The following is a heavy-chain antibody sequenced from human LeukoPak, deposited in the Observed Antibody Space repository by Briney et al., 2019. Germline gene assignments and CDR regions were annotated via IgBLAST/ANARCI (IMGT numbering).Heavy chain of an antibody. D-gene: IGHD3-10*01. J-gene: IGHJ4*02. Sequence: ASVKVSCKASGYTFTGYYMHWVRQAPGQGLEWMGRINPNSGGTNYAQKFQGRVTMTRDTSISTAYMEMSRLRSDDTAVYYCARRVTGSGSYYEQFDYWGQGTLVTVSS. V-gene: IGHV1-2*06. CDR1: GYTFTGYY. CDR3: ARRVTGSGSYYEQFDY. CDR2: INPNSGGT.